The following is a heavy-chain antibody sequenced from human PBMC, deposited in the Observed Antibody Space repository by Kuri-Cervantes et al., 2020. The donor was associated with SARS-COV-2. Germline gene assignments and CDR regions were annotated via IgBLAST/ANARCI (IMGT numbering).Heavy chain of an antibody. CDR3: ARQGGYSSSSLDY. CDR1: GGPISSSSYY. Sequence: SEPLSLTCPVPGGPISSSSYYWGWIRQPPGKGLEWIGSIYYSGSTYYNPSLKSRVTTSVDTSKNQFSLKLSSVTAADTAVYYCARQGGYSSSSLDYWGQGTLVTVSS. D-gene: IGHD6-6*01. V-gene: IGHV4-39*01. CDR2: IYYSGST. J-gene: IGHJ4*02.